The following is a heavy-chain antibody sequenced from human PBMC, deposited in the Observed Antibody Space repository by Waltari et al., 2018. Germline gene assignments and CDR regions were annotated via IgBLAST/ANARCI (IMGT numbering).Heavy chain of an antibody. CDR1: GFTFGDYA. CDR3: TREGGYYDFWSGYQGGKGYYYMDV. J-gene: IGHJ6*03. D-gene: IGHD3-3*01. Sequence: EVQLVESGGGLVQPGRSLRLSCTASGFTFGDYAMSWVRQAPGKGLEWVGFIRSKAYGGTTEYAASVKGRFTISRDDSKSIAYLQMNSLKTEDTAVYYCTREGGYYDFWSGYQGGKGYYYMDVWGKGTTVTVSS. V-gene: IGHV3-49*04. CDR2: IRSKAYGGTT.